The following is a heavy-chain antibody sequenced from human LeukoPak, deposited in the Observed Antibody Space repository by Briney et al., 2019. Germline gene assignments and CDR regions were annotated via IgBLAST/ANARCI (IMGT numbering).Heavy chain of an antibody. CDR2: ISYDGSNK. CDR1: GFTFSSYG. Sequence: PGGSLRLSCAASGFTFSSYGMHWVRQAPGKGLEWVAVISYDGSNKYYADSVKGRFTISRDNSKNTLYLQMNSLRAEDTAVYYCEVAAAGTFDYWGQGTLVTVSS. V-gene: IGHV3-30*03. D-gene: IGHD6-13*01. CDR3: EVAAAGTFDY. J-gene: IGHJ4*02.